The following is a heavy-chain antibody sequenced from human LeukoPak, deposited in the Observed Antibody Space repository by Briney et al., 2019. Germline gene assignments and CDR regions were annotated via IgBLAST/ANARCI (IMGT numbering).Heavy chain of an antibody. Sequence: GASVKVSCKASGYTFTSYGISWVRQAPGQGLEWMGWISAYNGNTNYAQKLQGRVTMTTDTSTSTAYMELRSLRSDDTAVYYCARGDYYGSGSPPGGYYGMDVWGQGTTVTVSS. CDR1: GYTFTSYG. D-gene: IGHD3-10*01. J-gene: IGHJ6*02. CDR2: ISAYNGNT. V-gene: IGHV1-18*01. CDR3: ARGDYYGSGSPPGGYYGMDV.